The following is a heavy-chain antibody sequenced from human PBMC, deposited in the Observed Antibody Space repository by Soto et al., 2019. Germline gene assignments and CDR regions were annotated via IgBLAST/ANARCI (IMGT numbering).Heavy chain of an antibody. D-gene: IGHD2-21*02. CDR2: INPSGGST. Sequence: ASVKVSCKASGYTFTSYYMHWVRRAPGQGLEWMGIINPSGGSTSYAQKFRGRVTITTDKSTSTAYMELSSLRSEDTAVYYCAREGLYCGGDCYYYYGMDVWGQGTTVTVSS. CDR3: AREGLYCGGDCYYYYGMDV. CDR1: GYTFTSYY. J-gene: IGHJ6*02. V-gene: IGHV1-46*01.